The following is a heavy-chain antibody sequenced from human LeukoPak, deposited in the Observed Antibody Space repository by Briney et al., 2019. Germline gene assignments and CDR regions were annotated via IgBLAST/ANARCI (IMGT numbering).Heavy chain of an antibody. D-gene: IGHD5-24*01. CDR3: ARDLGSGEMATILVY. V-gene: IGHV3-30-3*01. CDR1: GFTFSSYA. J-gene: IGHJ4*02. Sequence: GGSLRLSCAASGFTFSSYAMHWVRQAPGKGLEWVAVISYDGSNKYYADSVKGRFTISRDNSKNTLYLQMDSLRAEDTAVYYCARDLGSGEMATILVYWGQGTLVTVSS. CDR2: ISYDGSNK.